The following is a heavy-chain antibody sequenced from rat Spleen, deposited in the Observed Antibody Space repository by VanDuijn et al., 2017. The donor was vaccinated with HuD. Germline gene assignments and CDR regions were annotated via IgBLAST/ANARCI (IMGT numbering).Heavy chain of an antibody. CDR1: GFTFSDYY. V-gene: IGHV5S10*01. J-gene: IGHJ2*01. Sequence: EVQLVESGGGLVQPGRSLKLSCAASGFTFSDYYMAWVRQAPKKGLEWVATIGYDVTNTYYRDSVKGRFTVSRDNAKSTLYLQMNSLRSEDTAAYYCARTTYDYFDYWGQGVMVTVSS. D-gene: IGHD2-1*01. CDR2: IGYDVTNT. CDR3: ARTTYDYFDY.